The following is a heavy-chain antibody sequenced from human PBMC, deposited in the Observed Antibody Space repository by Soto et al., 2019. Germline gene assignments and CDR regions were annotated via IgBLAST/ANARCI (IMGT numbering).Heavy chain of an antibody. CDR2: IIPIFGTA. CDR3: ALSLLWFGELSGFDY. Sequence: AVKVSCKASGGTFSSYAISWVRQAPGQGLEWMGGIIPIFGTANYAQKFQGRVTITADKSTSTAYMELSSLRSEDTAVYYCALSLLWFGELSGFDYWGQGTLVPVSS. CDR1: GGTFSSYA. V-gene: IGHV1-69*06. D-gene: IGHD3-10*01. J-gene: IGHJ4*02.